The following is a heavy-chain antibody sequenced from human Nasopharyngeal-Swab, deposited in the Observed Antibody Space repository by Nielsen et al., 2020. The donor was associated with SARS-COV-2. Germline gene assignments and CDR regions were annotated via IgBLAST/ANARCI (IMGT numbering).Heavy chain of an antibody. J-gene: IGHJ4*02. D-gene: IGHD1-26*01. CDR3: ARGGSYLTGPADY. V-gene: IGHV1-18*01. CDR2: ISAYNGNT. Sequence: WVRQAPGQGLEWMGWISAYNGNTNYAQKLQGRVTMTTDASTSTAYMGLRSLRSDDTAVYYCARGGSYLTGPADYWGQGTLVTVSS.